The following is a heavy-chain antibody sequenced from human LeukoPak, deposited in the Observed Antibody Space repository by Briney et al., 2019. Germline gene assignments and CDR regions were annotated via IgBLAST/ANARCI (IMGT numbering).Heavy chain of an antibody. CDR1: GFTFSSYS. CDR2: ISTSSSYI. Sequence: GGSLRLSCAAYGFTFSSYSMNWVRQAPGKGLEWVSFISTSSSYIYYADSVKGRFTISRDNAKNSLYLQMNSLRAEDTAVYYCARPRIAAAVGGFDPWGQGTLVTVSS. V-gene: IGHV3-21*01. D-gene: IGHD6-13*01. J-gene: IGHJ5*02. CDR3: ARPRIAAAVGGFDP.